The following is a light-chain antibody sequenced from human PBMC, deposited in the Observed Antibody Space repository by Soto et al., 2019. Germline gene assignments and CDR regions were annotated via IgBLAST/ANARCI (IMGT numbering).Light chain of an antibody. CDR2: GAS. Sequence: RVMTQSPATLSESPRERATLSCRASQSVNRNLAWYQQKPGQAPRLLIYGASTRATGVPARFSGSASGTEFTLTISSLQSEDFAVYYCQQYNDLPLTFGGGTKVDIK. V-gene: IGKV3-15*01. J-gene: IGKJ4*01. CDR3: QQYNDLPLT. CDR1: QSVNRN.